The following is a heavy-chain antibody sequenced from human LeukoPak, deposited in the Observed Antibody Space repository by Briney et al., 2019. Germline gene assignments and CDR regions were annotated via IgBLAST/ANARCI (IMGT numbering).Heavy chain of an antibody. J-gene: IGHJ4*02. D-gene: IGHD4-11*01. CDR1: GFTFSDYN. CDR2: ISGGDFT. V-gene: IGHV3-69-1*01. CDR3: TREDHSNYNY. Sequence: PGGSLRLSCAASGFTFSDYNMNWVRQAPGKGLEWVSSISGGDFTSYADSVKGRFTISRDNAKNSLYLQMNSLRAEDTAVYYCTREDHSNYNYWGQGTLVTVSS.